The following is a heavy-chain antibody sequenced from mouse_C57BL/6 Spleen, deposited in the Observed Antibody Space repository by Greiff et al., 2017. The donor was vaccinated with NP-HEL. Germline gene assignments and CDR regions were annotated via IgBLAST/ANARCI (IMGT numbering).Heavy chain of an antibody. V-gene: IGHV1-69*01. J-gene: IGHJ2*01. CDR2: IDPSDSYT. D-gene: IGHD2-4*01. CDR1: GYTFTSYW. CDR3: ARSDYNDY. Sequence: VKLQQPGAELVMPGASVKLSCKASGYTFTSYWMHWVKQRPGQGLEWIGEIDPSDSYTNYNQKFKGKSTLTVDKSSSTAYMQLSSLTSEDSAVYYCARSDYNDYWGQGTTLTVSS.